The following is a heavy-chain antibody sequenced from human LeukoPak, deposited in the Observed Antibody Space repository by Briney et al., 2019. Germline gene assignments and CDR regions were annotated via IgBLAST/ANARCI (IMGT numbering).Heavy chain of an antibody. Sequence: GESLKIPCKGSGYSFTSYWLVWVRQMPGKGLEWMGIIYPGDSDTRYSSSFQGQVTISADKSISTAYLQWSSLKASDTAMYYCARSSSSWYRLDYWGQGTLVTVSS. J-gene: IGHJ4*02. CDR3: ARSSSSWYRLDY. CDR2: IYPGDSDT. V-gene: IGHV5-51*01. CDR1: GYSFTSYW. D-gene: IGHD6-13*01.